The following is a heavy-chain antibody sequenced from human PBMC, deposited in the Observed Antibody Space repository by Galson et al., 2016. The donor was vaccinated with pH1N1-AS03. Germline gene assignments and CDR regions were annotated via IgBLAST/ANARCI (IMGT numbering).Heavy chain of an antibody. CDR2: IYLRGST. CDR1: GDSVSGGHW. V-gene: IGHV4-4*03. J-gene: IGHJ6*02. CDR3: ARVLTPGYFHTMDV. D-gene: IGHD2/OR15-2a*01. Sequence: PETLSLTCAVSGDSVSGGHWWTWVRQSPGKGLGWIGYIYLRGSTDYNPSLADRVIISADRSTNDFSLTLSSVTAADTAVYYCARVLTPGYFHTMDVWSRGTTVTVSS.